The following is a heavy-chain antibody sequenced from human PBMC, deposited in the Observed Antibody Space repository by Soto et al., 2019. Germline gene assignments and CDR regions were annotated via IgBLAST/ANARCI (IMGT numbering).Heavy chain of an antibody. CDR3: ARDDFKSSGWLYYYYYGMDV. CDR1: GFTFSSYG. Sequence: GGSLRLSCAASGFTFSSYGMHWVRQAPGKGLEWVAVIWYDGSNKYYADSVKGRFTISRDNSKNTLYLQMNSLRAEDTAVYYCARDDFKSSGWLYYYYYGMDVWGQGTTVTVSS. D-gene: IGHD6-19*01. CDR2: IWYDGSNK. J-gene: IGHJ6*02. V-gene: IGHV3-33*01.